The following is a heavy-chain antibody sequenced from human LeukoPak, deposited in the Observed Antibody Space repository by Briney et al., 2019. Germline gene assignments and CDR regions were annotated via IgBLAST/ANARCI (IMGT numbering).Heavy chain of an antibody. CDR2: IYYSGST. CDR1: GGSISSSSYY. V-gene: IGHV4-39*07. Sequence: SETLSLTCTVSGGSISSSSYYWGWIRQPPGKGLEWIGSIYYSGSTYYNPSLKSRVTISVDTSKNQFSLKLSSVTAADTAVYYCARDNRYDILAGHYDYWGQGTLVTVSS. J-gene: IGHJ4*02. D-gene: IGHD3-9*01. CDR3: ARDNRYDILAGHYDY.